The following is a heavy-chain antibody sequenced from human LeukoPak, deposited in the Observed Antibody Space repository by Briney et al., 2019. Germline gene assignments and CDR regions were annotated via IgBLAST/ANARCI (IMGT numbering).Heavy chain of an antibody. Sequence: SETLSLTCNVSGASISSYYRSWIRQPAGKGREWIGRIYTSGSTNYNPSLKSRVTMSVDTSKNQFSLKLSSVTAADTAVYYCARHDSSGPYNAFDIWGQGTMVTVSS. CDR2: IYTSGST. J-gene: IGHJ3*02. D-gene: IGHD3-22*01. V-gene: IGHV4-4*07. CDR1: GASISSYY. CDR3: ARHDSSGPYNAFDI.